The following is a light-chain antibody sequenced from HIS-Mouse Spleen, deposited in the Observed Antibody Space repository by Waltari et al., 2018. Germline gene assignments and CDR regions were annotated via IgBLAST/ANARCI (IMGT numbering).Light chain of an antibody. J-gene: IGKJ2*01. CDR3: QQLNSYPYT. V-gene: IGKV1-9*01. Sequence: IKLTQSPSSLSESVGDRVNITCRASQGFSSYLAWYQQKPGKAPKLLIYAASTLQSGVPSRFSGSGSGTEFTLTISSLQPEDFATYYCQQLNSYPYTFGQGTKLEIK. CDR1: QGFSSY. CDR2: AAS.